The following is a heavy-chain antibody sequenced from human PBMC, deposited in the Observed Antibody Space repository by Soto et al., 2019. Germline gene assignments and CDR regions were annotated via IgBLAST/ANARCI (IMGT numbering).Heavy chain of an antibody. V-gene: IGHV3-23*01. J-gene: IGHJ5*01. CDR3: AKKQNGFDS. Sequence: EVQLLESGGGLVQPGGSLRLSCAASGLIFSRHVMAWVRQTPGKGLEWLSSISESSSKTYYADSVKGRFTISKDNSKNTLYLQMNSLRDEDTAVYYCAKKQNGFDSWGQGTLVTVSS. CDR1: GLIFSRHV. CDR2: ISESSSKT.